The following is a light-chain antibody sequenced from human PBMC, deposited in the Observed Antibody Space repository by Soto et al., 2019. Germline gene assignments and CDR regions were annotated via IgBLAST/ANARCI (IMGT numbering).Light chain of an antibody. CDR1: QSVGSKY. CDR2: GAS. V-gene: IGKV3-20*01. Sequence: EIVLTQSPDTLSLSPWERATLSCRASQSVGSKYLAWYQQKPGQAPRLLIYGASSRATGIPDRFSGSGSGTDFTLTINRLEPEDFAVYYCQQYGNSPRSISFGQGTRLEI. CDR3: QQYGNSPRSIS. J-gene: IGKJ5*01.